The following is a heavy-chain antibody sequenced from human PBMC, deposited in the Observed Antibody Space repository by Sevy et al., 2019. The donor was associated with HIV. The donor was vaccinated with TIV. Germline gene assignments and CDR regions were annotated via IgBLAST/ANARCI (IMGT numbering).Heavy chain of an antibody. Sequence: GGSLRLSCAASGFTFGSYWMTWVRQAPGKGLEWVANIKEDGSGRWYVDSVRGPFTVSRDNAKKKLYRQMNNLRAEETALYYCARLYSSSSGRGLDNWGQGALVTVSS. V-gene: IGHV3-7*01. CDR1: GFTFGSYW. CDR2: IKEDGSGR. D-gene: IGHD6-6*01. CDR3: ARLYSSSSGRGLDN. J-gene: IGHJ4*02.